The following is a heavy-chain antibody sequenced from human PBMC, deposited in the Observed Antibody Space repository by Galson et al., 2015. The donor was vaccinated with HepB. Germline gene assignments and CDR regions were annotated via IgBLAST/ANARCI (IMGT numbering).Heavy chain of an antibody. CDR1: GYTFTSYD. Sequence: SVKVSCKASGYTFTSYDINWVRQATGQGLEWMGWMNPNSGNTGYAQKFQGRATMTRNTSISTAYMELSSLRSEDTAVYYCARGGGHPDYYYYMDVWGKGTTVTVSS. CDR2: MNPNSGNT. D-gene: IGHD3-10*01. CDR3: ARGGGHPDYYYYMDV. V-gene: IGHV1-8*01. J-gene: IGHJ6*03.